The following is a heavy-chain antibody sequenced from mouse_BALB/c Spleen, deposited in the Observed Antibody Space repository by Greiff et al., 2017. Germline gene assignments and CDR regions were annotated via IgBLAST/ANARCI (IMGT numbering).Heavy chain of an antibody. CDR1: GFTFSDYY. CDR3: ARHGDEYYYAMDY. V-gene: IGHV5-4*02. Sequence: EVMLVESGGGLVKPGGSLKLSCAASGFTFSDYYMYWVCQTPEKRLEWVATISDGGSYTYYPDSVKGRFTISRDNAKNTLYLQMSSLKSEDTAMYYCARHGDEYYYAMDYWGQGTSVTVSS. J-gene: IGHJ4*01. CDR2: ISDGGSYT.